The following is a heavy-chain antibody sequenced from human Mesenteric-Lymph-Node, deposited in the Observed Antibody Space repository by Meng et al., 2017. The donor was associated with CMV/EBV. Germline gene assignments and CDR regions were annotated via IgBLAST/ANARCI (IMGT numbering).Heavy chain of an antibody. V-gene: IGHV4-34*01. J-gene: IGHJ4*02. D-gene: IGHD3-9*01. Sequence: HQWGPGLLKPSETLYVTCAVYGGSFSGYYWNWIRQSPEKGLEWIGEINHSGSTTYNPSFTSRIIISVDTSTNQISLNMSSVTAADTAVYYCARGSSYDILTGYFDYWGQGALVTVSS. CDR1: GGSFSGYY. CDR2: INHSGST. CDR3: ARGSSYDILTGYFDY.